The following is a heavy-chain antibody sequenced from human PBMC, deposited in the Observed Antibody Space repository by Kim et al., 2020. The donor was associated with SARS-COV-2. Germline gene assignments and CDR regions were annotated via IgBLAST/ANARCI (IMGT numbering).Heavy chain of an antibody. CDR3: ARSSYNDGMDV. CDR2: T. J-gene: IGHJ6*02. Sequence: TYYTPSLKSRVTISVDTSKNHFSLKLSSVTAADTAVYYCARSSYNDGMDVWGQGTTVTVSS. V-gene: IGHV4-31*02.